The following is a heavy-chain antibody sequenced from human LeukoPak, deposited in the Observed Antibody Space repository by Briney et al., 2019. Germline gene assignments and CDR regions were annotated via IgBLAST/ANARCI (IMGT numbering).Heavy chain of an antibody. Sequence: GGSLRLSCAASGFTFSSYAMHWVRQAPGKGLEWVAVISYDGSNKYYADSVKGRFTISRDNSKNTLYLQMNSLRAEDTAVYYCFSSGYSSSWYGINYYYMDVWGKGTTVTVSS. V-gene: IGHV3-30-3*01. CDR2: ISYDGSNK. J-gene: IGHJ6*03. CDR1: GFTFSSYA. D-gene: IGHD6-13*01. CDR3: FSSGYSSSWYGINYYYMDV.